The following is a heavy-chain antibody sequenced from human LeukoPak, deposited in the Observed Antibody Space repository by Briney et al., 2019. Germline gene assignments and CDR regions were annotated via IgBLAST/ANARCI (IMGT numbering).Heavy chain of an antibody. Sequence: PSETLSLTCTVSGGSISSYYWTWIRQPAGKGLEWIGRIYTSGTTNYNPSLKSRVTISVDTSKNQFSLKLSSVTAADTAVYYCAGAYSSGWTDYYYYGMDVWGQGTTVTVSS. CDR2: IYTSGTT. CDR1: GGSISSYY. D-gene: IGHD6-19*01. J-gene: IGHJ6*02. V-gene: IGHV4-4*07. CDR3: AGAYSSGWTDYYYYGMDV.